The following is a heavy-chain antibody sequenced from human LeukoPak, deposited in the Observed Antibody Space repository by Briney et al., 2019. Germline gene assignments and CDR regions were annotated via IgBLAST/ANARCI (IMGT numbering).Heavy chain of an antibody. CDR2: ISSNGGST. V-gene: IGHV3-64*01. CDR3: ARVGSWDAFDI. CDR1: GFTFSSYA. Sequence: GGSLRLSCAASGFTFSSYAMHWVRQAPGKGLEYVSAISSNGGSTYYANSVKGRFTISRDNSQNTLYLQMGSLRAKDMAVYYCARVGSWDAFDIWGQGTMVTVSS. J-gene: IGHJ3*02. D-gene: IGHD1-26*01.